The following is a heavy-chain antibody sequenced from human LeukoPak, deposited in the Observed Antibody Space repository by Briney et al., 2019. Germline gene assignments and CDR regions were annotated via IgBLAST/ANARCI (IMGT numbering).Heavy chain of an antibody. J-gene: IGHJ4*02. CDR3: ARGEVVVVPAAMPLDY. V-gene: IGHV1-69*05. Sequence: GSSVKVSCKASGGTFSSYAISWVRQAPGQGLEWMGGIIPIFGTANYAQKFQGRVTITRDTSASTAYMELSSLRSEDTAVYYCARGEVVVVPAAMPLDYWGQGTLVTVSS. CDR1: GGTFSSYA. CDR2: IIPIFGTA. D-gene: IGHD2-2*01.